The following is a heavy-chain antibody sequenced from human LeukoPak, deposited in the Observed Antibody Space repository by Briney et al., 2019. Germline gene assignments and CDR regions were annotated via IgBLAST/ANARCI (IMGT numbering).Heavy chain of an antibody. CDR1: GFTFSNYG. Sequence: GGSLRLSCAASGFTFSNYGMTWVRQAPGKGQEWVSGISASGGSTYHADSVKGRFTISRDNSKNTLYLQMNRLRAEDTAVYYCAKDLRVRGVINYFDYWGQGTLVTVSS. CDR2: ISASGGST. D-gene: IGHD3-10*01. CDR3: AKDLRVRGVINYFDY. V-gene: IGHV3-23*01. J-gene: IGHJ4*02.